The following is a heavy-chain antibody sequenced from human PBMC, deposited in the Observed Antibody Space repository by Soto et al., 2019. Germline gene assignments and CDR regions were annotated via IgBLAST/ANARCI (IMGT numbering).Heavy chain of an antibody. V-gene: IGHV1-18*01. D-gene: IGHD3-9*01. CDR3: ARVKVDDILTGYYNRWFDP. J-gene: IGHJ5*02. CDR1: GYRFTSYG. CDR2: ISAYNGNT. Sequence: ASVKVSCKASGYRFTSYGISWGRQAPGQGLEWMGWISAYNGNTNYAQKLQGRVTMTTDTSTSTAYMELRSLRSDDTAVYYCARVKVDDILTGYYNRWFDPWGQGTLVTVSS.